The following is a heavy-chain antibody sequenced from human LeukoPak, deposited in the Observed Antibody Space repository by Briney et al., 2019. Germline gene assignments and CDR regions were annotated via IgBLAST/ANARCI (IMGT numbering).Heavy chain of an antibody. V-gene: IGHV3-23*01. CDR3: AKDRYGDYSFES. CDR2: ISGSGSDT. Sequence: GGCLRLSCAASGFTFSRFAMSRVRQAPGKGLEWVSAISGSGSDTYYADSVEGRFTVSRDNSKNTLYLQMNSLRAEDTALYYCAKDRYGDYSFESWGQGTLVTVSS. CDR1: GFTFSRFA. J-gene: IGHJ4*02. D-gene: IGHD4-17*01.